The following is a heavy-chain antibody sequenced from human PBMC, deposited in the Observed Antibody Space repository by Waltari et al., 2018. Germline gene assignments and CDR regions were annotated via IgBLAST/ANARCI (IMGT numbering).Heavy chain of an antibody. J-gene: IGHJ4*02. Sequence: EVQLVQSGAEVKKPGESLKISCKGSGYSFTSYWIGWVRQMPGKGLEWVGIIYPGDLETRYSPSFDGQVTISADKSISTAYLQWSSLKASDTAMYYWARHGATVTTYYFDYWGQGTLVTVSS. CDR2: IYPGDLET. CDR1: GYSFTSYW. CDR3: ARHGATVTTYYFDY. D-gene: IGHD4-17*01. V-gene: IGHV5-51*01.